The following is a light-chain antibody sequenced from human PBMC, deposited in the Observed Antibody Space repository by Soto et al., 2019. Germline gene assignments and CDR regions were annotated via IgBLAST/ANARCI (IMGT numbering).Light chain of an antibody. CDR3: QQYNNWPPET. CDR1: QSLDGN. Sequence: EIVLTQSPGTLSLSPGERATLSCRASQSLDGNYLAWYQQKPGQAPRLLIYGASTRATGIPARFSGSGSGTEFTLTISSLQSEDFAVYYCQQYNNWPPETFGQGTK. V-gene: IGKV3-15*01. CDR2: GAS. J-gene: IGKJ1*01.